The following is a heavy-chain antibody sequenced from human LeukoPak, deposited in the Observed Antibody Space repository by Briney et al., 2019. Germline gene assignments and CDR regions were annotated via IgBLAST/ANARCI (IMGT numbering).Heavy chain of an antibody. D-gene: IGHD2-2*01. V-gene: IGHV3-48*03. Sequence: PGGSLRLSCAASGFTFSSYEMNWVRQAPGKGLEWVSYISSSGSTIYYADSVKGRFTISRDNPKNSLYLQMNSLRAEDTAVYYCARSCYSTSCYCDFDIWGQGTMVTVSS. CDR1: GFTFSSYE. CDR3: ARSCYSTSCYCDFDI. J-gene: IGHJ3*02. CDR2: ISSSGSTI.